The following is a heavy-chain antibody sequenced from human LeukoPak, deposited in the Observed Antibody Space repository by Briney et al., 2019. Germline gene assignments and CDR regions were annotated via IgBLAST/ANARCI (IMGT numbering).Heavy chain of an antibody. CDR2: IHYSGTT. Sequence: SETLSLTCTVSGGSISPYYWSWIRQPPGKGLEWIGYIHYSGTTNYNPSLKSRVTISVDTSKNQFSLKLSSVTAADTAVYYCARGGYYGSGSYFSPNWYFDLWGRGTLVTVSS. CDR1: GGSISPYY. CDR3: ARGGYYGSGSYFSPNWYFDL. J-gene: IGHJ2*01. D-gene: IGHD3-10*01. V-gene: IGHV4-59*01.